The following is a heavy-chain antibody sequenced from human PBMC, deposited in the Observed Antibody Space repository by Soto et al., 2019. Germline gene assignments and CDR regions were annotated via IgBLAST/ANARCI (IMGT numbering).Heavy chain of an antibody. Sequence: EVQLLESGGGLVQPGGSLRLSCAASGFTFSSYAMSWVRQAPGKGLEWVSAISGSGGSTYYADSVKGRFTISRDNSKNTLYLQMNSLRAEDTAVYYCATDKGYCSGGSCYSLGFDYWGQGTLVTVSS. V-gene: IGHV3-23*01. CDR3: ATDKGYCSGGSCYSLGFDY. CDR2: ISGSGGST. CDR1: GFTFSSYA. J-gene: IGHJ4*02. D-gene: IGHD2-15*01.